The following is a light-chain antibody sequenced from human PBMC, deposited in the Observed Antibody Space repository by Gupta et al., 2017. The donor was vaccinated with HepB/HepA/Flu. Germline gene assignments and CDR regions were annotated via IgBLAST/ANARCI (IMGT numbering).Light chain of an antibody. V-gene: IGKV2-28*01. J-gene: IGKJ2*02. CDR1: QSLVKSNGYNY. Sequence: DIVMTQSPLSLPVTPGESASISCRPSQSLVKSNGYNYLDWYLQKPGQSPQLLIYLGSNRASGVPDRFSGSGSGADFTLKISRVEADDVGVYYCMQALQSPRTFGQGTKLEIK. CDR3: MQALQSPRT. CDR2: LGS.